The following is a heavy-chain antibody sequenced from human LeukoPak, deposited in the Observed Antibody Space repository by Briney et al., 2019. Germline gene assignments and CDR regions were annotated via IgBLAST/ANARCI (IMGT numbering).Heavy chain of an antibody. Sequence: GGSLRLSCAASGFTFSDYYMSWIRQAPGKGLEWVSYISSSGSTIYYADSVKGRFTISTDNAKNSLYLQMNSLRAEDTAVYYCARDGSIAAVPRFDYWGQGTLVTVSS. J-gene: IGHJ4*02. CDR3: ARDGSIAAVPRFDY. CDR1: GFTFSDYY. D-gene: IGHD6-13*01. V-gene: IGHV3-11*04. CDR2: ISSSGSTI.